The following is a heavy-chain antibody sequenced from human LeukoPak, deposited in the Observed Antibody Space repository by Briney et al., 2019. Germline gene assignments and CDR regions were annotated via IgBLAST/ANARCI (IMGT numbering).Heavy chain of an antibody. J-gene: IGHJ4*02. V-gene: IGHV4-59*11. D-gene: IGHD3-10*01. Sequence: PSETLSLTCSVSGGSINSHYWSWIRQSPGKGLEWIGYVFNGGSTNYNPSLKSRVTMFLDTSRDQFSLRLSSVTAADTAIYYCASRVAGKTWYGVFDFWSPGTLVTVSS. CDR2: VFNGGST. CDR3: ASRVAGKTWYGVFDF. CDR1: GGSINSHY.